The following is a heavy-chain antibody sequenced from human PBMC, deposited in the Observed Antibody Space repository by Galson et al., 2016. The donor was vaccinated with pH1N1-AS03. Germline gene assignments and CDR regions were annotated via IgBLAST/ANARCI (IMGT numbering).Heavy chain of an antibody. V-gene: IGHV3-11*01. J-gene: IGHJ4*02. Sequence: SLRLSCAASGFTFGDYYMSWIRQAPGKGLEWISCITSSGGSGSTIYYADSEKGRFTISRDNAKNSLYLQMNSLRAADTAVYFCARGWYDIWTGYLVDPFDYWGQGALVTVSS. D-gene: IGHD3-9*01. CDR2: ITSSGGSGSTI. CDR1: GFTFGDYY. CDR3: ARGWYDIWTGYLVDPFDY.